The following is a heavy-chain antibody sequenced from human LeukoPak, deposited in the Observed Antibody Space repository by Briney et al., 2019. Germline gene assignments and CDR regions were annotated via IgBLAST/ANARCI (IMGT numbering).Heavy chain of an antibody. CDR1: GYTFTSYG. CDR3: ARDLGTVTTDYYYGMDV. CDR2: INPNSGGT. V-gene: IGHV1-2*02. Sequence: GASVKVSCKASGYTFTSYGISWVRQAPGQGLEWMGWINPNSGGTNYAQKFQGRVTMTRDTSISTAYMELSRLRSDDTAVYYCARDLGTVTTDYYYGMDVWGQGTTVTVSS. J-gene: IGHJ6*02. D-gene: IGHD4-17*01.